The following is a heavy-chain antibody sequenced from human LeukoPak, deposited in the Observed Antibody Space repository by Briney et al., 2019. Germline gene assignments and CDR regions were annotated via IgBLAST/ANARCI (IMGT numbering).Heavy chain of an antibody. D-gene: IGHD4-11*01. CDR1: GVTVGSSY. V-gene: IGHV3-66*01. Sequence: GGSLRLSCAASGVTVGSSYMSWVRKAPGKGLDWVSIMYSGGATDYADSVRGRFTISRDNSKNTLYLQMNSLRAEDTAVYYCARDPSPYYSDYGHWGQGTLVTVSS. CDR3: ARDPSPYYSDYGH. J-gene: IGHJ4*02. CDR2: MYSGGAT.